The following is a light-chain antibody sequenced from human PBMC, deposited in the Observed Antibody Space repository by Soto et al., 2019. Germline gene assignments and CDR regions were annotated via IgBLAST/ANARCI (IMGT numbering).Light chain of an antibody. CDR3: AAWDASLGGFYV. V-gene: IGLV1-44*01. CDR2: SNN. CDR1: SSNIGSDA. J-gene: IGLJ1*01. Sequence: QSVLTQPPSASGTPGQRVTISCSGSSSNIGSDAVSWFQQLPGTAPKLLIYSNNHRPSGVPDRFSASKAGASASLAISGLQSEDEGDYYCAAWDASLGGFYVFGSGTKVTVL.